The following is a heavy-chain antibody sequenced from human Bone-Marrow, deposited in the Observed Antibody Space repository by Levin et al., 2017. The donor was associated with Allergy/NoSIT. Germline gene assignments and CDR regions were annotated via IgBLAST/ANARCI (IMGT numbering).Heavy chain of an antibody. D-gene: IGHD5-24*01. J-gene: IGHJ6*02. CDR2: IWYDGSLK. Sequence: GGSLRLSCAASGFTFSNFGMHWVRQAPGKGLEWVALIWYDGSLKYYVDSVEGRFTISRDNSKNTLYLQMNSLRAEDTAVYYCARDRDFSSGYYYYGMDVWGQGTTVTISS. V-gene: IGHV3-33*01. CDR1: GFTFSNFG. CDR3: ARDRDFSSGYYYYGMDV.